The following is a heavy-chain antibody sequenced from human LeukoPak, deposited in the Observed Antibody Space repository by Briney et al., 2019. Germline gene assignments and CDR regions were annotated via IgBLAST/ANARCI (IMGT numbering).Heavy chain of an antibody. CDR2: IYHSGST. D-gene: IGHD3-10*01. Sequence: SETLSLTCAVSGGSISSSNWWSWVRQPPGKGLEWIGEIYHSGSTNYNPSLKSRVTISVDKSKNQFSLKLSSVTAADTAVYYCAREDGSGSYFGDNWFDSWGQGTLVTVSS. V-gene: IGHV4-4*02. CDR1: GGSISSSNW. CDR3: AREDGSGSYFGDNWFDS. J-gene: IGHJ5*01.